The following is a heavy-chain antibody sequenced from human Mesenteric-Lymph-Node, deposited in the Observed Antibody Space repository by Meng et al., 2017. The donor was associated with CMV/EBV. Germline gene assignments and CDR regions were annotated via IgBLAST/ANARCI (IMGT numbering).Heavy chain of an antibody. J-gene: IGHJ4*02. Sequence: GASLKISCAASGFTFSYYYMSWIRQAPGKGLEWVSYISSSSSTIYYADSVKGRFTISRDNAKNSLYLPMNSLRAEDTAVYYCARDYEWYYFDYWGQGTLVTVSS. D-gene: IGHD3-3*01. V-gene: IGHV3-11*01. CDR2: ISSSSSTI. CDR1: GFTFSYYY. CDR3: ARDYEWYYFDY.